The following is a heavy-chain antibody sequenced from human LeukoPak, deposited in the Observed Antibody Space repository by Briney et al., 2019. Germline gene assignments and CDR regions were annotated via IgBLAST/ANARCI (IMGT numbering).Heavy chain of an antibody. CDR1: GFTFSSYA. J-gene: IGHJ4*02. Sequence: GGSLRLSCAASGFTFSSYAMHWVRQAPGKGLEWVGRIKPKTDGETTEYAAPVKGRLSISRDDSKNMLYLQMNSLKTEDTAVYYCITPLPYSAQGGQGTLVTVSS. V-gene: IGHV3-15*07. CDR3: ITPLPYSAQ. D-gene: IGHD2-21*01. CDR2: IKPKTDGETT.